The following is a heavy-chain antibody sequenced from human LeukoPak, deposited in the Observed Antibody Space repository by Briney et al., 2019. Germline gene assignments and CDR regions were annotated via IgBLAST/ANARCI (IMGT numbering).Heavy chain of an antibody. V-gene: IGHV3-15*01. J-gene: IGHJ4*02. CDR1: GFTFSDAW. CDR3: TTALRGIIY. D-gene: IGHD3-10*01. CDR2: IKSKTDGGTT. Sequence: GVSLRLSCAASGFTFSDAWLSWVRQAPGKGLEWLGRIKSKTDGGTTDYAAPVKGRFTISRDDSKYTLDLQMNSLRTEDTAVYYCTTALRGIIYWGQGTLVTVSS.